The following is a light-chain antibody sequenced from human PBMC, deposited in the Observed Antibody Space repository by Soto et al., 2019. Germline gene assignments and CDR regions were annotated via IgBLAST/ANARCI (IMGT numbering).Light chain of an antibody. CDR1: RSNIGAGYD. Sequence: QSVLTQPPSVSGAPGQRVTISCTGSRSNIGAGYDVHWYKQIPGTAPKLLIFRNHDRPSGVPDRFSGSKSGTSASLAITGLQAEDEGDYYCQSYDTSVSGARVFGGGTKLTVL. V-gene: IGLV1-40*01. J-gene: IGLJ3*02. CDR2: RNH. CDR3: QSYDTSVSGARV.